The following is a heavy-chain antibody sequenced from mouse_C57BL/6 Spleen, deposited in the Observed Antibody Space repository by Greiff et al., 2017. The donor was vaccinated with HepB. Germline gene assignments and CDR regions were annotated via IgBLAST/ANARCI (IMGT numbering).Heavy chain of an antibody. CDR1: GYAFSSSW. CDR2: IYPGDGDT. J-gene: IGHJ2*01. D-gene: IGHD1-1*01. CDR3: ARWGYYGSNAFDY. Sequence: QVQLQQSGPELVKPGASVKISCKASGYAFSSSWMNWVKQRPGKGLEWIGRIYPGDGDTNYNGKFKGKATLTADKSSSTAYMQLSSLTSEDAAVYFCARWGYYGSNAFDYWGQGTTLTVSS. V-gene: IGHV1-82*01.